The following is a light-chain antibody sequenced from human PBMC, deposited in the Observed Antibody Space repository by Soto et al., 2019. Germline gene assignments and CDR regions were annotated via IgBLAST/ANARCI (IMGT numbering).Light chain of an antibody. J-gene: IGLJ2*01. V-gene: IGLV2-14*01. CDR2: EVS. CDR3: SSYTSSSNPV. CDR1: SSDVGGYNY. Sequence: QSVLTQPASVSGSPGQSITISCTGTSSDVGGYNYVSWYQQHPDKAPKLMIYEVSNRPSGVSNRFSGSKSGNTASLTISGLQAEDEADYYCSSYTSSSNPVFGGGTKLTVL.